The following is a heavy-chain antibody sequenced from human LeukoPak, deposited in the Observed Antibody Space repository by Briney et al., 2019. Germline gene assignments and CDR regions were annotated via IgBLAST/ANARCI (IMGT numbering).Heavy chain of an antibody. CDR3: ARHRKGKNYYDSSGYLYYFDY. Sequence: PSETLSLTCTVSGGSISSYYWSWIRQPPGKGLEWIGYIYYSGSTNYNPSLKSRVTISVDTSKNQFSLKLSSVTAADTAVYYCARHRKGKNYYDSSGYLYYFDYWGQGTLVTVSS. D-gene: IGHD3-22*01. J-gene: IGHJ4*02. CDR2: IYYSGST. CDR1: GGSISSYY. V-gene: IGHV4-59*08.